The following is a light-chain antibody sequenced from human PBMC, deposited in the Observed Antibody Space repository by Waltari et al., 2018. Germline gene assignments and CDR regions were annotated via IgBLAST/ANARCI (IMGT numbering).Light chain of an antibody. J-gene: IGKJ4*01. CDR2: DAS. CDR3: QQRSNWPLGLT. Sequence: EIVLTQSPATLSLSPGERATLHCRASQSVSSYLAWYQQKPGQAPRLLIYDASNRATGIPARFSGSGSGTDFTLTISSLEPEDFAVYYCQQRSNWPLGLTFGGGTKVEIK. CDR1: QSVSSY. V-gene: IGKV3-11*01.